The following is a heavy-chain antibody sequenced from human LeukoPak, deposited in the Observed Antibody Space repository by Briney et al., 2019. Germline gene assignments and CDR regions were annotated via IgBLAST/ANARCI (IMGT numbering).Heavy chain of an antibody. CDR3: ARVDIPMAGHAFDI. J-gene: IGHJ3*02. D-gene: IGHD5-18*01. Sequence: SQTLSLTCTVSGGSISSGSYYWSWIRQPAGKGLEWIGRIYTSGSTNYNPSLRSRVTILLDTSKNQFSLNLNSVTAADTAVYYCARVDIPMAGHAFDIWGQGTIVTVSS. V-gene: IGHV4-61*02. CDR2: IYTSGST. CDR1: GGSISSGSYY.